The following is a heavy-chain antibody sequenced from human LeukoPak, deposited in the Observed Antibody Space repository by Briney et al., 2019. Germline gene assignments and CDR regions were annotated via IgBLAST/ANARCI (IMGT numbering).Heavy chain of an antibody. CDR2: ISSSSYI. D-gene: IGHD1-1*01. V-gene: IGHV3-21*01. Sequence: PGGSLRLSCAASGFTFSSYSMNWVRQAPGKGLEWVSSISSSSYIYYADSVKGRFTISGDNAKNSLYLQMNSLRAEDTAVYYCAGRRTTGTAAQDYWGQGTLVTVSS. CDR3: AGRRTTGTAAQDY. J-gene: IGHJ4*02. CDR1: GFTFSSYS.